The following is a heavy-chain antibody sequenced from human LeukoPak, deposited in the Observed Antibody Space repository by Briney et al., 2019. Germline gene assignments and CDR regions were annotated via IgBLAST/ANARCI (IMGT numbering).Heavy chain of an antibody. Sequence: GGSLRLSCAASGFTFSTFWMSWVRQAPGKGLEWVANIKQDGNEKHYVDSVKGRFTISRDNAKNSLYLQMNSLRAEDTAVYYCAKDLVGATYYLDYWGQGTLVTVSS. CDR2: IKQDGNEK. CDR1: GFTFSTFW. D-gene: IGHD1-26*01. CDR3: AKDLVGATYYLDY. V-gene: IGHV3-7*01. J-gene: IGHJ4*02.